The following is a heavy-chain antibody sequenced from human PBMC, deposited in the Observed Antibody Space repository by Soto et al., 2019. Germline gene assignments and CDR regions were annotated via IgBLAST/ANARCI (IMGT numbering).Heavy chain of an antibody. CDR3: ARTSGSYCFDY. D-gene: IGHD1-26*01. V-gene: IGHV1-69*02. CDR1: GGTFSSYT. J-gene: IGHJ4*02. Sequence: QVQLVQSGAEVKKLGSSVKVSCKASGGTFSSYTISWVRQAPGQGLEWMGRIIPILGIANYAQKFQGRVTITADKSTSTAYMELSSLRSEDTAVYYCARTSGSYCFDYWGQGTLVTVSS. CDR2: IIPILGIA.